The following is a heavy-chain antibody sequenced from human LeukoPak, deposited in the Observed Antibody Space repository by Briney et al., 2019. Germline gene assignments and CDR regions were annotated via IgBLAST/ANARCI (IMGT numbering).Heavy chain of an antibody. CDR2: IYYTGST. D-gene: IGHD3-16*01. CDR1: GGSISSYY. CDR3: ARWGEGGGRGVDY. J-gene: IGHJ4*02. V-gene: IGHV4-59*05. Sequence: SETLSLTCTVSGGSISSYYWSWIRQPAGKGLEWIGSIYYTGSTYDNPSLKSRVTISVDTSKNQFSLKLSSVTAADTAVYYCARWGEGGGRGVDYWGQGTLVTVSS.